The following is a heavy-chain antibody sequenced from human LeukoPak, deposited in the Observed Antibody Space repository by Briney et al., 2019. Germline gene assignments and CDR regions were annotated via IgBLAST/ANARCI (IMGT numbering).Heavy chain of an antibody. D-gene: IGHD6-6*01. J-gene: IGHJ3*02. V-gene: IGHV4-34*01. CDR2: INHSGST. CDR3: ARRASISARRGAFDI. Sequence: PSETLSLTCAVYGGFFRGYYWRWIRQPPGKGLEWIGEINHSGSTNYHPSLKSRVTISVDTSKNQFSLKLSSVTSADTAVYYCARRASISARRGAFDIWGQGTMVTVSS. CDR1: GGFFRGYY.